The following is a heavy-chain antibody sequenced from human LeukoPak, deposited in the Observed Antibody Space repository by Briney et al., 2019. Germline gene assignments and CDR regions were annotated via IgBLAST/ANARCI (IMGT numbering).Heavy chain of an antibody. CDR3: ARDPTHYLRYGYFDY. CDR1: GFPFSDFY. V-gene: IGHV3-11*04. D-gene: IGHD3-9*01. Sequence: TGGSLRLPCAASGFPFSDFYMTWIRQAPGEGLEWVSYISSSSTTIYYADSVKGRFTISRDNAKNSLYLRLNSLRVEDTAVYYCARDPTHYLRYGYFDYWGQGTLVTVSS. J-gene: IGHJ4*02. CDR2: ISSSSTTI.